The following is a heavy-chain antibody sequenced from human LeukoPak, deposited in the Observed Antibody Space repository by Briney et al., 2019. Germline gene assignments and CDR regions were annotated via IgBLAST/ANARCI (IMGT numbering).Heavy chain of an antibody. Sequence: SETLSLSCTVSGGSISTYYWSWIRQPPGKGLEWIGYAHFSGTTAYNPSLRSRVTVSQDTSKSQFSLKLSYRTAADTAVYYFARGSPVPYSWGQGALVTVSS. CDR1: GGSISTYY. D-gene: IGHD2-15*01. CDR3: ARGSPVPYS. J-gene: IGHJ4*02. V-gene: IGHV4-59*01. CDR2: AHFSGTT.